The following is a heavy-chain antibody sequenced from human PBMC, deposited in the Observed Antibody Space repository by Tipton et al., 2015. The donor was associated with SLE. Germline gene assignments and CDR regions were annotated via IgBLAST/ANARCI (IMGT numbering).Heavy chain of an antibody. J-gene: IGHJ4*02. CDR2: ISSGSNYI. CDR1: GFMFNTYR. Sequence: SLRLSCAASGFMFNTYRMTWVRQAPGKGLEWVSSISSGSNYIYYADSIEGRFTVSRDNAKNSLYLQMSSLRAEDTGVYYCARLPRKITIFGVINPLSSDYWGQGTLVTVSS. V-gene: IGHV3-21*03. D-gene: IGHD3-3*01. CDR3: ARLPRKITIFGVINPLSSDY.